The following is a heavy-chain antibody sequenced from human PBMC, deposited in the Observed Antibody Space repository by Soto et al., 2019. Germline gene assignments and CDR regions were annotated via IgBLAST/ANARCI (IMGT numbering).Heavy chain of an antibody. CDR1: GYSISSGYS. CDR2: IYHSGST. D-gene: IGHD1-1*01. V-gene: IGHV4-38-2*01. J-gene: IGHJ3*02. Sequence: SETLSLTCAVSGYSISSGYSWGWIRQPPGKGLEWIGSIYHSGSTYYNPSLKSRVTISVDPSKNQFSRNLISVTAADTAVYYCARLGSRIRNSVDIWGQGTMVTVS. CDR3: ARLGSRIRNSVDI.